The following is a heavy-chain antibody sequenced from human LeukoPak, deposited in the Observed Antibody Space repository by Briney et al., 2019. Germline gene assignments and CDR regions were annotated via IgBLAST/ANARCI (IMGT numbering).Heavy chain of an antibody. CDR2: IRYDGSNK. D-gene: IGHD1-26*01. Sequence: GGSLRLSCAAFGFTFSSSGMHWGRQGSGKGLVLVAFIRYDGSNKYYADSGKGRFTISRDNSKNTLYLQMNSLRAEDTAVYYCARGGSYLSAFDIWGQGTMVTVSS. J-gene: IGHJ3*02. CDR3: ARGGSYLSAFDI. V-gene: IGHV3-30*02. CDR1: GFTFSSSG.